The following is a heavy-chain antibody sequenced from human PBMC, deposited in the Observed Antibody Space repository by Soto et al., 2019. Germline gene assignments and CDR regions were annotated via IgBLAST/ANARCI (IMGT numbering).Heavy chain of an antibody. CDR3: ARRIKETTVTTDH. D-gene: IGHD4-17*01. CDR2: INHSGST. Sequence: QVQLQQWGAGLLKPSETLSLTCAVYGGSFSGYYWSWIRQPPGKGLEWIGEINHSGSTNYNPSLKSRVTISVDTSKNQFSLKLSSVTAADTAVYYCARRIKETTVTTDHWGQGTLVTVSS. CDR1: GGSFSGYY. J-gene: IGHJ4*02. V-gene: IGHV4-34*01.